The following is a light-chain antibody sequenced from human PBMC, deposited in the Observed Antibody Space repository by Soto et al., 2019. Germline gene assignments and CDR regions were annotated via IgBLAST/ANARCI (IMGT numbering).Light chain of an antibody. CDR2: GAS. Sequence: EIVLTQSPGTLSLSPGDRATLSCRASESVSSRYLAWYQKKPGQAPRLLLYGASTRATGIPDRFSGSGSGTDFTLTISRLEPEDFAVYYCQQFATSLPFTFGPGTTVDVK. V-gene: IGKV3-20*01. CDR1: ESVSSRY. J-gene: IGKJ3*01. CDR3: QQFATSLPFT.